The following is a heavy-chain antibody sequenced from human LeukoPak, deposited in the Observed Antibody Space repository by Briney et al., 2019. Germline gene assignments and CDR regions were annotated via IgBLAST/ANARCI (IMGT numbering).Heavy chain of an antibody. D-gene: IGHD1-1*01. CDR1: GFTFNSYE. V-gene: IGHV3-48*03. CDR3: AREGTSDAFDI. J-gene: IGHJ3*02. CDR2: ISSSDSTI. Sequence: HPGGSLRLSCAASGFTFNSYEMNWVRQAPGKGLEWVSYISSSDSTIYEDSVKGRFTISRDNAKNSLYLQMNSLRAEDTAVYYCAREGTSDAFDIWGQGTMVTVSS.